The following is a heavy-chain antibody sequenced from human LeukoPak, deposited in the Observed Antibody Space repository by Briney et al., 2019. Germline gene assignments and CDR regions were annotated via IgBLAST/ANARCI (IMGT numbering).Heavy chain of an antibody. V-gene: IGHV4-30-4*01. Sequence: SQTLSLTCTVSGVSISSGDYYWSWIRQPPGKGLEWIGYIYYSGSTYYNPSLKSRVTISVDTSKNQFSLKLSSVTAADTAVYYCARDRRRDGYCLDYWGQGTLVTVSS. J-gene: IGHJ4*02. CDR3: ARDRRRDGYCLDY. D-gene: IGHD5-24*01. CDR1: GVSISSGDYY. CDR2: IYYSGST.